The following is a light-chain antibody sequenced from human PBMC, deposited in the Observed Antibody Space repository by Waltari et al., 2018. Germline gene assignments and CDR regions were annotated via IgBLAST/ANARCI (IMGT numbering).Light chain of an antibody. CDR3: QHYGWSSWT. CDR1: QSASSRY. Sequence: DIVLTQSPGTLSLSPGERATLSCMASQSASSRYLAWYQQKPGQAPRLLTYAAPTRATGIPDRFSGSGSGTDFTLTISRLEPEDFAVYYCQHYGWSSWTFGQGTKVVIK. J-gene: IGKJ1*01. V-gene: IGKV3-20*01. CDR2: AAP.